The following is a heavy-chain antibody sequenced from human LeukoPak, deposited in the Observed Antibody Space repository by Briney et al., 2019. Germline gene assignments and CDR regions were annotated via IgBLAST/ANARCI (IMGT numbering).Heavy chain of an antibody. Sequence: TLRLSRAASGFTFSNAWMNCVRQAPGKRLERVGRIKITTDAGTIAYPSPVKGTYTISRDDTKNPLFLHVNTLQTEPTTTYYCTTRVRYCGGDCYPLDYWGQGTLVTVSS. CDR1: GFTFSNAW. CDR3: TTRVRYCGGDCYPLDY. V-gene: IGHV3-15*01. CDR2: IKITTDAGTI. J-gene: IGHJ4*02. D-gene: IGHD2-21*02.